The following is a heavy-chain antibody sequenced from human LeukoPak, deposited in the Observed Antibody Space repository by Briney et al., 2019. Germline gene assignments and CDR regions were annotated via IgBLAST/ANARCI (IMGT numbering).Heavy chain of an antibody. CDR2: INPSGGST. Sequence: ASVKVSCKASGYTFTSYYMHWVRQAPGQGLEWMGIINPSGGSTSYAQKFQGRVTMTTDTSTNTAYIELRSLRSDDTAVYYCARDYYYDSSGYYLTFDYWGQGTLVTVSS. J-gene: IGHJ4*02. CDR3: ARDYYYDSSGYYLTFDY. D-gene: IGHD3-22*01. CDR1: GYTFTSYY. V-gene: IGHV1-46*01.